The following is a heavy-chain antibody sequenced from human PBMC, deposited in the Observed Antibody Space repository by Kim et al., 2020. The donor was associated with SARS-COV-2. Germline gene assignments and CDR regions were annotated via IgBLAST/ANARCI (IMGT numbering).Heavy chain of an antibody. CDR2: ISYDVNDK. CDR1: GFIFRNYG. Sequence: GGSLRLSCKASGFIFRNYGMHWVRQAPGKGLEWVTFISYDVNDKSYGDSVRGRFTISRDNSWNTLSLQMSSLRLEDTAVYYCGKDVGRLKSGPSGVDVWGQGTTVTVSS. V-gene: IGHV3-30*18. J-gene: IGHJ6*02. CDR3: GKDVGRLKSGPSGVDV. D-gene: IGHD1-26*01.